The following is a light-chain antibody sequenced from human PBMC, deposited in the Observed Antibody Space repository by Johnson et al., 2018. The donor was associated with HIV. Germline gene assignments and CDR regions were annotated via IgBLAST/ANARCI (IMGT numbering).Light chain of an antibody. CDR3: GTWDSSLSTEV. Sequence: QSVLTQPPSVSAAPGQKVTISCSGSSSNIGNNYVSWYQQLPGTAPKLLIYDNTKRPSGIPDRFSGSKSGPSATLGITGLQTGDEADYYCGTWDSSLSTEVFGTGTKVTVL. V-gene: IGLV1-51*01. J-gene: IGLJ1*01. CDR1: SSNIGNNY. CDR2: DNT.